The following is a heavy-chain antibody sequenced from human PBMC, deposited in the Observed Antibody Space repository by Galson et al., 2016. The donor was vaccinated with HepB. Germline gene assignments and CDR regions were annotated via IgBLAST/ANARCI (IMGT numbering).Heavy chain of an antibody. CDR2: ISAYNGNT. J-gene: IGHJ1*01. Sequence: SVKVSCKASGYTFTTYGISWVRQAPGQGLEWMGWISAYNGNTNYAQKFQARVTMTTDTSTTTAYMQLRSLRSDDTAVYYCARGMYRMQWLNTEYFQHWGRGTLVTVSS. D-gene: IGHD6-19*01. CDR1: GYTFTTYG. V-gene: IGHV1-18*01. CDR3: ARGMYRMQWLNTEYFQH.